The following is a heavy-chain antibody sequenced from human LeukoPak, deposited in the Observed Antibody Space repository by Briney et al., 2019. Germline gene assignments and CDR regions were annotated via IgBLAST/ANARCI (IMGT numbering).Heavy chain of an antibody. CDR3: AKAPRGYSYAFDY. Sequence: GRSLRLSCAASGFTFSSYAMHWVRQAPGKGLEWVAVISYDGSNKYYADSVKGRFTISRDNSKNTLYLQMNSLRAEDTAVYYCAKAPRGYSYAFDYWGQGTLVTVSS. CDR2: ISYDGSNK. D-gene: IGHD5-18*01. J-gene: IGHJ4*02. CDR1: GFTFSSYA. V-gene: IGHV3-30-3*01.